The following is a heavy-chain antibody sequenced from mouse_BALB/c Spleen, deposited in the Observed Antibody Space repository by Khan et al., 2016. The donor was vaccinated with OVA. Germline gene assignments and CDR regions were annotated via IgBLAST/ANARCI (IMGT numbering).Heavy chain of an antibody. D-gene: IGHD4-1*01. CDR1: GFTFSSYS. Sequence: EVELVESGGDLVKPGGSLKLSCAASGFTFSSYSMSWVRQTPDKRLEWAATISSDGDYTYYPDSVTGRFTISRDNAKNTLYLQMSSLKSEDTAMYYCASHLTGSFAYWGQGTLVTVSA. J-gene: IGHJ3*01. CDR2: ISSDGDYT. CDR3: ASHLTGSFAY. V-gene: IGHV5-6*01.